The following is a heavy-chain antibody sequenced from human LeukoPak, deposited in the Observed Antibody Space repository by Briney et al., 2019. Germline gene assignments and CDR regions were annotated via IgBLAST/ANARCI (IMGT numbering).Heavy chain of an antibody. D-gene: IGHD3-10*01. V-gene: IGHV4-59*08. Sequence: PSETLSLTCTVSGGSISSYYWSWIRRPPGKGLEWIGYIYYSGSTNYNPSLKSRVTISVDTSKNQFSLKLSSVAAADTAVYYCASQITMVRGGYYFDYWGQGTLVTVSS. CDR2: IYYSGST. CDR1: GGSISSYY. CDR3: ASQITMVRGGYYFDY. J-gene: IGHJ4*02.